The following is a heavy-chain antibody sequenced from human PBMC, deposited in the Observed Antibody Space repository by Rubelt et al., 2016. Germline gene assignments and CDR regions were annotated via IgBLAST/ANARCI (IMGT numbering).Heavy chain of an antibody. CDR2: FGAYNGNT. CDR1: GYTFPSYG. Sequence: QVQLVQPGAEVKKPGASVKVSCKASGYTFPSYGISWLRQAPGQGLEWMGRFGAYNGNTNYARKCQGRVTMSTGPSTSTDCMERRSLRAEDTAVDYCAWDCSSTSCYNRDYLGQGTLVTVSS. V-gene: IGHV1-18*01. CDR3: AWDCSSTSCYNRDY. D-gene: IGHD2-2*02. J-gene: IGHJ4*02.